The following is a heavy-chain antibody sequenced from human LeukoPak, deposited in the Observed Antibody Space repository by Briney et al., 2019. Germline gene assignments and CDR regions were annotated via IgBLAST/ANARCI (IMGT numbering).Heavy chain of an antibody. Sequence: GGSLRLSCAASGFTFSTYAVNWVRQAPGKGLEWVSSISSSSSYIYYADSVKGRFTISRDNAKNSLYLQMNSLRAEDTAVYYCARNPYCSSTSCFYFDYWGQGTLVTVSS. J-gene: IGHJ4*02. CDR2: ISSSSSYI. D-gene: IGHD2-2*01. CDR1: GFTFSTYA. CDR3: ARNPYCSSTSCFYFDY. V-gene: IGHV3-21*01.